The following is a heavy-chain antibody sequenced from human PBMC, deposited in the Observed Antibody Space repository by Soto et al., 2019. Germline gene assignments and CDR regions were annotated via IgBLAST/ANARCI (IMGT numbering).Heavy chain of an antibody. Sequence: PGGSLRLSWAASGFPFSSHARSWVRQAPGKGLEWVSAISGSGGSTYYADSVKGRFTISRDNSKNTLYLQMNSLRAEDSAVYYCTLLMTTVIGDAFDIWGQGTMVTVSS. CDR1: GFPFSSHA. CDR3: TLLMTTVIGDAFDI. D-gene: IGHD4-17*01. J-gene: IGHJ3*02. V-gene: IGHV3-23*01. CDR2: ISGSGGST.